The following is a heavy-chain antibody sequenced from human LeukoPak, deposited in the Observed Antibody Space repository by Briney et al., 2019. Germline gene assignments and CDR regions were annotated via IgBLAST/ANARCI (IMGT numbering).Heavy chain of an antibody. CDR3: ARGGYCSSTSCYNGRTDY. D-gene: IGHD2-2*02. CDR1: GFTFSGYW. J-gene: IGHJ4*02. V-gene: IGHV3-7*01. Sequence: GGSLRLSCAASGFTFSGYWMTWGRQAPGKGLEWVANMKQDGTEKYCVDSVKGRFTISRDNARNSLYLQMNNLRAEDTAVYYCARGGYCSSTSCYNGRTDYWGQGTLVTVSS. CDR2: MKQDGTEK.